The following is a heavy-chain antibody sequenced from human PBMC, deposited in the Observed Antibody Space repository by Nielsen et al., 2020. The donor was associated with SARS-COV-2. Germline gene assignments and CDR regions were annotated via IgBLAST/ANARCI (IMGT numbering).Heavy chain of an antibody. V-gene: IGHV3-9*01. D-gene: IGHD3-9*01. J-gene: IGHJ3*02. CDR3: AKVIDWGALDI. Sequence: SLKISCAASGFPFDNYAMHWVRRVPGKGLEWVSDISWNSVDIGYADSVKGRFTISRDNAKNTLYMQMDSLRAEDTAVYYCAKVIDWGALDIWGQGTMVTVSS. CDR1: GFPFDNYA. CDR2: ISWNSVDI.